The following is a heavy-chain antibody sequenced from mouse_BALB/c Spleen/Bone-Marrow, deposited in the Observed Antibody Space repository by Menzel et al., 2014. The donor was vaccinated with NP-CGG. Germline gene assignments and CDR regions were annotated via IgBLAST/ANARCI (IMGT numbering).Heavy chain of an antibody. V-gene: IGHV1-54*01. Sequence: VKLMESGAELVRPGTSVKVSCKASGYALTNYLIEWVKQRPGQGLEWIGVINPGSGGTNYNEKFKGKATLTADKSSSTAYMQLSSLTSDDSAVYFCARQLGPPYAMDYWGQGTSVTVSS. CDR2: INPGSGGT. J-gene: IGHJ4*01. CDR1: GYALTNYL. D-gene: IGHD3-1*01. CDR3: ARQLGPPYAMDY.